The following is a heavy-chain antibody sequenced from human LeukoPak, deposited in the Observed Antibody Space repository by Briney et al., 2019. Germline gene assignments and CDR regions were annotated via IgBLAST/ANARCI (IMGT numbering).Heavy chain of an antibody. D-gene: IGHD3-16*01. CDR3: ARARNYVWGNWSDP. CDR2: IYHSGST. CDR1: GYSISSGYY. Sequence: PSETLSLTCTVSGYSISSGYYWGWIRQPPGKGLEWIGSIYHSGSTYYNPSHKSRVTISVDTSKNQFSLKLSSVTAADTAVYYCARARNYVWGNWSDPWGQGTLVTVSS. V-gene: IGHV4-38-2*02. J-gene: IGHJ5*02.